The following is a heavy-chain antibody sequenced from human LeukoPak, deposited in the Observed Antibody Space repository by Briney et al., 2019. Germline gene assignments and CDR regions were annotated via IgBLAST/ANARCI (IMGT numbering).Heavy chain of an antibody. D-gene: IGHD2-15*01. J-gene: IGHJ5*02. CDR1: GYTFTSYG. CDR2: ISAYNGNT. V-gene: IGHV1-18*01. Sequence: ASVKVSCKASGYTFTSYGISWVRQAPGQGLEWMGWISAYNGNTNYAQKLQGRVTMTTDTSTSTAYMELRSLRSDDTAVYYCARNHFCSGGSCWLFDPWGQGTLVTVSS. CDR3: ARNHFCSGGSCWLFDP.